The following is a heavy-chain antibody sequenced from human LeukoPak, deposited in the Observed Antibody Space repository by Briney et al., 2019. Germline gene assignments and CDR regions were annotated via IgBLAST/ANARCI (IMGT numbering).Heavy chain of an antibody. D-gene: IGHD6-19*01. J-gene: IGHJ4*02. CDR1: GFTFSSYW. CDR3: AKDMVIWSSGWSPFDY. Sequence: PGGSLRLSCAASGFTFSSYWMSWVRQAPGKGLEWVANIKQDGSEKYYVDSVKGPFTISRDNAKNSLYLQMNSLRAEDTAVYYCAKDMVIWSSGWSPFDYWGQGTLVTVSS. V-gene: IGHV3-7*01. CDR2: IKQDGSEK.